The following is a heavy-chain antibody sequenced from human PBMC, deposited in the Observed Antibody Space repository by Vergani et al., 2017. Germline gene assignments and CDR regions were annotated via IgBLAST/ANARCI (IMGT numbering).Heavy chain of an antibody. J-gene: IGHJ4*02. CDR3: ARTPYSGYDQYIDY. V-gene: IGHV3-33*01. CDR2: IWYDGSNK. D-gene: IGHD5-12*01. Sequence: QVQLVESGGGVVQPGRSLRLSCAASGFTFSSYGMHWVRQAPGKGLEWVAVIWYDGSNKYYADSVKGRFTISRDNSKNTLYLQMNSLRAEDTAVYYCARTPYSGYDQYIDYWGQGTLVTVSS. CDR1: GFTFSSYG.